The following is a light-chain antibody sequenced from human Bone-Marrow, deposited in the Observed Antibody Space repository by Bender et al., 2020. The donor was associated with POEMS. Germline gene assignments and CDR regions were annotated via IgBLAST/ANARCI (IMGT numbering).Light chain of an antibody. CDR1: DRDIGTYHL. J-gene: IGLJ2*01. CDR2: EAN. V-gene: IGLV2-14*02. Sequence: QSALTQPASVSGSPGQSITISCSGTDRDIGTYHLVSWYQQTPGEAPKLIIYEANKRPLGVSHHFSGSKSGNTASLTISGLQAADEADYYCSSFTSVAAHVIFGGGSKLTVL. CDR3: SSFTSVAAHVI.